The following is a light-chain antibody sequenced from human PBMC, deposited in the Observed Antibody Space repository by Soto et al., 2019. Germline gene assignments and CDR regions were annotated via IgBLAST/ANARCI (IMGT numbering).Light chain of an antibody. Sequence: QSALTQPASVSGSPGQSITISCTGTSSDVGDYNYVSWYQQHPGKAPKLMIYDVSNRPSGVSNRFSGSKSCNTASLTISGLQAEDEADYYCSSYTSGNTRVFGGGTQLTVL. CDR1: SSDVGDYNY. J-gene: IGLJ2*01. CDR3: SSYTSGNTRV. CDR2: DVS. V-gene: IGLV2-14*01.